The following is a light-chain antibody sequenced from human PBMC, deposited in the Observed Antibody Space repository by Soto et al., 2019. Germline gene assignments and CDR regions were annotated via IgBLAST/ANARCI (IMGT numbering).Light chain of an antibody. CDR1: RVFGKV. CDR3: QQSYKAPLT. CDR2: SAS. J-gene: IGKJ4*01. V-gene: IGKV1-39*01. Sequence: DIQMTHPQSSLSPLLEDRSTLPCRESRVFGKVLNWYQQKPGKAPKLLIFSASTLQSGVPSRFSGSGSGTDFTLTITNLQPADFAIYYCQQSYKAPLTFGGGTTVEIK.